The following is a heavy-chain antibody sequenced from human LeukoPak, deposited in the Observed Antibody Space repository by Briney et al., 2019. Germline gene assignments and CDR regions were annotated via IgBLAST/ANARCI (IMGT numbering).Heavy chain of an antibody. V-gene: IGHV3-48*03. CDR1: GFTFNDYE. CDR2: ISSSGRTI. CDR3: AKDTRYDYYFDY. Sequence: GGSLRLSCAASGFTFNDYEMNWVRQAPGKGLEWVSYISSSGRTIFYADSVKGRFTISRDNSKNTLYLQMNSLRAEDTAVYYCAKDTRYDYYFDYWGQGTLVTVSS. D-gene: IGHD5-12*01. J-gene: IGHJ4*02.